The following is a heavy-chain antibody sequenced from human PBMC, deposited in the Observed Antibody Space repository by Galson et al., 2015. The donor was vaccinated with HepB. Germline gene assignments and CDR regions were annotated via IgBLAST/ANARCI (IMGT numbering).Heavy chain of an antibody. D-gene: IGHD2-21*02. CDR2: ISFDGSNR. V-gene: IGHV3-30*18. CDR1: GFTFSSYG. CDR3: AKDHCGGDCARIDYFDY. J-gene: IGHJ4*02. Sequence: SLRLSCAASGFTFSSYGMHWVRQAPGKGLEWVAGISFDGSNRYYADSVKGRLTISRDNSKNTLYVQVNSLRAEDTAVYYCAKDHCGGDCARIDYFDYWGQGTLVTVSS.